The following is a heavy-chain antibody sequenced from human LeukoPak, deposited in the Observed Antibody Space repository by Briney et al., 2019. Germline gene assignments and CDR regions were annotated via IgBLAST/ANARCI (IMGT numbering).Heavy chain of an antibody. CDR1: GYTFTGYY. CDR3: ARLWAEVTGALTGPFDAFDI. V-gene: IGHV1-2*02. CDR2: INPNSGGT. D-gene: IGHD3-9*01. Sequence: ASVKVSCKASGYTFTGYYMHWVRQAPGQGLEWMGWINPNSGGTNYAQKFQGRVTMTRDTSISTAYMELSRLRSDDTAVYYCARLWAEVTGALTGPFDAFDIWGQGTMVTVSS. J-gene: IGHJ3*02.